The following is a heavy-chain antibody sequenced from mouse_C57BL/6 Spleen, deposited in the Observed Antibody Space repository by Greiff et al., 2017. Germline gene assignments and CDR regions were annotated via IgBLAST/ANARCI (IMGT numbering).Heavy chain of an antibody. D-gene: IGHD4-1*01. J-gene: IGHJ4*01. CDR1: GYTFTSYG. V-gene: IGHV1-81*01. CDR2: IYPRSGNT. CDR3: ARRTGPDYYAMDY. Sequence: QVQLQQSGAELARPGASVKLSCKASGYTFTSYGISWVKQRTGQGLEWIGEIYPRSGNTYYNEKFKGKATLTADKSSSTAYMELRSLTSEDSAVYFCARRTGPDYYAMDYWGQGTSVTVSS.